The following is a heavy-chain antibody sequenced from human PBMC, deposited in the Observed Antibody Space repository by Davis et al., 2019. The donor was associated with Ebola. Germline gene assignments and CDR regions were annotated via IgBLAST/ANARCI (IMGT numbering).Heavy chain of an antibody. CDR2: TSYDGSNV. CDR1: GFTFTGHA. V-gene: IGHV3-30-3*02. CDR3: ARSEGANIDY. Sequence: PGGSLRLSCRTSGFTFTGHAMHWVRQAPGEGPQWVAVTSYDGSNVYYAESVKGRFSISRDNANKMVYLQMNSLRPNDTAVCYCARSEGANIDYWGQGTQVTVS. J-gene: IGHJ4*02. D-gene: IGHD3-16*01.